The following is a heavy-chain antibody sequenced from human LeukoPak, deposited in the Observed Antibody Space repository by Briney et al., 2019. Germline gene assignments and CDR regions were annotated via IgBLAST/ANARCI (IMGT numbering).Heavy chain of an antibody. CDR2: IWNNGNNR. D-gene: IGHD1-26*01. CDR1: GFMFSDYG. V-gene: IGHV3-33*01. CDR3: ARDSVGIPTDFDF. J-gene: IGHJ4*02. Sequence: GGSLRLSCAASGFMFSDYGMHWVRQAPGKGLEWVAVIWNNGNNRYADSVRGRFTISRDDSKSTLYLQMDSLRVDDTAVYFCARDSVGIPTDFDFWGQGTLVTVSS.